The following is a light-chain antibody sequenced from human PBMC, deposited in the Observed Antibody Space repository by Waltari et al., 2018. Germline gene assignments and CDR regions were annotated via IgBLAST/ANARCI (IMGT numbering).Light chain of an antibody. V-gene: IGLV2-8*01. Sequence: QSALTQPPSASGSPGESVTISCTGTSSDIGDYDYVSWYQQHPGKAPKLLIYEVIKPPSGVPGRFSGSKSGNTASLTVSGLQAEDEADYYCCSYAGTNNFYVFGTGTKVTVL. J-gene: IGLJ1*01. CDR2: EVI. CDR1: SSDIGDYDY. CDR3: CSYAGTNNFYV.